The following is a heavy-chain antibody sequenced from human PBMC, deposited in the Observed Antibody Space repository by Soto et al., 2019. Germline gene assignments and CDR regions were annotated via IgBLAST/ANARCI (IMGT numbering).Heavy chain of an antibody. CDR3: ARSSGGNFGIIIEGTNWFAP. J-gene: IGHJ5*02. CDR1: GYTFTSYG. CDR2: INPHGGST. D-gene: IGHD1-26*01. V-gene: IGHV1-3*01. Sequence: ASVKVSCKASGYTFTSYGIHWVRQAPGQRLEWMGVINPHGGSTAYARKFKGRVTLTRDTSASTVYMEVSSLTSEDTAMYYCARSSGGNFGIIIEGTNWFAPWGQGTPVTVSS.